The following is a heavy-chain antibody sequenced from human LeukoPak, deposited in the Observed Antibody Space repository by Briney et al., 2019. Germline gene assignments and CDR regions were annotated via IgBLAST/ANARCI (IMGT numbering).Heavy chain of an antibody. D-gene: IGHD4-23*01. V-gene: IGHV1-18*01. J-gene: IGHJ4*03. CDR1: GYTFTSYG. Sequence: SSVRVSCKASGYTFTSYGISWVRQAPGQGLEWMGWISAYNGNTNYAQKLQGRVTMTTDTSTSTAYMELRSLRSDDTAVYYCARSYYGGNSGDYWGQATMVTVSS. CDR3: ARSYYGGNSGDY. CDR2: ISAYNGNT.